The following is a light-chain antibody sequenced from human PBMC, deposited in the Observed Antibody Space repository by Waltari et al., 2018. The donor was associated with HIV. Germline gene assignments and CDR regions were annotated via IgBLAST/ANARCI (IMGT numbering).Light chain of an antibody. V-gene: IGLV2-8*01. Sequence: QSALTQPPSASGSPGQSVTISCTGTSSDVGVYNYVSCYQQPPGKAPNLMIYKLTKRPSGVPDRFSGSKSGNTASLTVSGLQAEDEADYYCSSYAGRVFGTGTKVTVL. CDR3: SSYAGRV. J-gene: IGLJ1*01. CDR1: SSDVGVYNY. CDR2: KLT.